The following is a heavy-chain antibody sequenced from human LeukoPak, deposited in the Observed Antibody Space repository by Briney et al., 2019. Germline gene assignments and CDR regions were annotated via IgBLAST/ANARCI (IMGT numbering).Heavy chain of an antibody. Sequence: KTGGSLRLSCAASGFTFSSYSMNWVRQAPGKGLEWVSSISSTSIYIFYADSVKGRFTISRDNAKNSLYLQMNSLRAEDTAVYYCARDGVAGGFDYWGQGILVTVSS. J-gene: IGHJ4*02. CDR3: ARDGVAGGFDY. D-gene: IGHD6-19*01. CDR2: ISSTSIYI. V-gene: IGHV3-21*01. CDR1: GFTFSSYS.